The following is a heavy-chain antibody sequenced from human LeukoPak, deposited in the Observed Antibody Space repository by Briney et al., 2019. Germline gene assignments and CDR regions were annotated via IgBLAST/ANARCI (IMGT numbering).Heavy chain of an antibody. J-gene: IGHJ6*01. Sequence: GGSLRLSCAASGFTFSSYEMNWVRQAAGKGLEWVSYIRSSGSTIYYADSVKGRFTISRDNAKNSLYLQMNSLRAEDTAVYYCARDRDYYGMDVWGKGTTVTVSS. CDR3: ARDRDYYGMDV. CDR2: IRSSGSTI. CDR1: GFTFSSYE. V-gene: IGHV3-48*03. D-gene: IGHD3-10*01.